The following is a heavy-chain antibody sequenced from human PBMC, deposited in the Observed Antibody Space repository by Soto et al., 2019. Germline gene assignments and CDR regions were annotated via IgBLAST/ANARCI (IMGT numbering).Heavy chain of an antibody. J-gene: IGHJ4*02. CDR3: ARENEQWVAADN. D-gene: IGHD6-19*01. V-gene: IGHV3-11*01. CDR1: GFTFSDYY. Sequence: GVSLRLSCAASGFTFSDYYMSWIRQAPGKGLEWVSYITSSGSTIYYADSVKGRFTISRDNAKNSLYLQMNSLRAEDTAVYYCARENEQWVAADNWGQGTLVTVSS. CDR2: ITSSGSTI.